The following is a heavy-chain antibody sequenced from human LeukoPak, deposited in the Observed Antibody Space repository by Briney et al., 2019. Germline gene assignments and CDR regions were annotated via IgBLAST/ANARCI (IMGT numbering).Heavy chain of an antibody. CDR3: AKDQRGYERSYYYYYMDV. CDR2: ISWDGGST. CDR1: GFTFDDYA. Sequence: GGSLRLSCAASGFTFDDYAMHWVRQAPGKGLEWVSLISWDGGSTYYADSVKGRFTISRDNSKNSLYLQMNSLRAEDTALYYCAKDQRGYERSYYYYYMDVWGKGTTVTVSS. D-gene: IGHD5-12*01. V-gene: IGHV3-43D*03. J-gene: IGHJ6*03.